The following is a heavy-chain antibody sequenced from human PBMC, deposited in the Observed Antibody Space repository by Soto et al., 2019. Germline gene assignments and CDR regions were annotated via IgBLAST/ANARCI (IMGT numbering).Heavy chain of an antibody. D-gene: IGHD2-2*02. Sequence: QITLKESGPTLVKPTQTLTLTCTFSGFSLSTSGVRVGWIRQPPGKALEWLALIYWNDDKRYSPSLKSRLTITKDTSKNQVVLTRTIIDPVDTATYYCAHFLRLVVPDAILGFDYRGQGSLVTVSS. V-gene: IGHV2-5*01. CDR1: GFSLSTSGVR. J-gene: IGHJ4*02. CDR2: IYWNDDK. CDR3: AHFLRLVVPDAILGFDY.